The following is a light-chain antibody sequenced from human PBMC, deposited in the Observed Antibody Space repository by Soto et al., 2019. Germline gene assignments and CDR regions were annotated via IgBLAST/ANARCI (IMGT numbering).Light chain of an antibody. Sequence: IVLTQSPATLSVSPGERVTLSCRASQSVSSYLAWYQQKPGQPPRLLIYGASTRATGIPARFSGSGSGTEFTLTIGSLQSEDFAVYYCQQYNNWPRTFGQGTKVDIK. CDR2: GAS. CDR1: QSVSSY. V-gene: IGKV3-15*01. J-gene: IGKJ1*01. CDR3: QQYNNWPRT.